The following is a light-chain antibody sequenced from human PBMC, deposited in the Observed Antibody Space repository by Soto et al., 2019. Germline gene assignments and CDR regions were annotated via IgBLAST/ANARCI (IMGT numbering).Light chain of an antibody. CDR2: DAS. CDR1: QSVSTS. J-gene: IGKJ1*01. Sequence: IVLTQSPATLSLSPGERAALSCRASQSVSTSLAWYQHKPGQAPRLIIYDASKRAPGLPARFSGSGSGTDFTLTISSLEPDDFAVYYCQVRAVWPTFGQGLNVAIK. V-gene: IGKV3-11*01. CDR3: QVRAVWPT.